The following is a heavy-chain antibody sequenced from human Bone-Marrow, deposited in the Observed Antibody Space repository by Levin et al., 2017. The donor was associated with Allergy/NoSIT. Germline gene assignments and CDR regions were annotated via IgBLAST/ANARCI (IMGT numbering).Heavy chain of an antibody. CDR3: ARDDYSDFTGWV. CDR2: ISSSGST. D-gene: IGHD3-9*01. J-gene: IGHJ4*02. Sequence: PSETLSLTCTVSGGSVSSDTYYWSWIRQPPGKGLEWIGYISSSGSTSYHPSLMSRVSISLHTSKNQFSLRLTSVTPADTAVYYCARDDYSDFTGWVWGQGSLVTVSP. CDR1: GGSVSSDTYY. V-gene: IGHV4-61*01.